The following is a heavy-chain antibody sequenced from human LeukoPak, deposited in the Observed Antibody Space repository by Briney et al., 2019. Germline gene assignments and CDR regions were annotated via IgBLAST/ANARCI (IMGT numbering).Heavy chain of an antibody. J-gene: IGHJ5*02. Sequence: PGRSLRLSCAASGFTFSSYAMHWVRQAPGKGLEWVAVIWYDGSNKYYADSVKGRFTISRDNSKNTLYLQMNSLRAEDTAVYYCARAPIAAADPRYNWFDPWGQGTLVTVSS. CDR2: IWYDGSNK. CDR3: ARAPIAAADPRYNWFDP. V-gene: IGHV3-33*08. D-gene: IGHD6-13*01. CDR1: GFTFSSYA.